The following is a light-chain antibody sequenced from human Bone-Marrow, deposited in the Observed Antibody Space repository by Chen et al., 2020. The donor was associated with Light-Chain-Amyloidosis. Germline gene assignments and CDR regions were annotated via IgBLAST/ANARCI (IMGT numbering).Light chain of an antibody. Sequence: DIQMTQSPSSLSASVGDRVTITCQASEDISIYLNWFQQKPGKAPNLLIYDASNLETGVPPRFSGSGSGTYLTLTISSLQPEDIGTYYCQQYDDLPIAFGQGTRLEIK. J-gene: IGKJ5*01. CDR2: DAS. CDR1: EDISIY. V-gene: IGKV1-33*01. CDR3: QQYDDLPIA.